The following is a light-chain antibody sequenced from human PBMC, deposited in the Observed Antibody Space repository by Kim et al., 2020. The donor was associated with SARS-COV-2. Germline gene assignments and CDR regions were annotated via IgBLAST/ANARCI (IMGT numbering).Light chain of an antibody. Sequence: ELTQPPSASGTPGQRVTISCSGSSSNIGSNTVNWYQQLPGTAPKLLIYSNNQRPSGVPDRFSGSKSGTSASLAISGLQSEDEADYYCAAWDDSLDVLMFGGGTQLTVL. CDR2: SNN. CDR1: SSNIGSNT. CDR3: AAWDDSLDVLM. J-gene: IGLJ3*02. V-gene: IGLV1-44*01.